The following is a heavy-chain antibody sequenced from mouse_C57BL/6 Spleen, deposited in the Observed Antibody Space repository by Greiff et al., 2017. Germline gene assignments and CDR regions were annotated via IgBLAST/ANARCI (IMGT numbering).Heavy chain of an antibody. CDR3: ARDYGSSSAWFAY. D-gene: IGHD1-1*01. CDR1: GYTFTDYN. J-gene: IGHJ3*01. Sequence: EVQLQQSGPELVKPGASVKMSCKASGYTFTDYNMHWVKQSHGKSLEWIGYINPNNGGTSYNQKFKGKATLTVNKSSSTAYMELRSLRSEDSAVYYCARDYGSSSAWFAYWGQGTLVTVSA. CDR2: INPNNGGT. V-gene: IGHV1-22*01.